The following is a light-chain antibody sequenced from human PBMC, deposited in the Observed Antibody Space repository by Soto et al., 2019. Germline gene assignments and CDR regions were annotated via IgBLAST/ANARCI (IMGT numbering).Light chain of an antibody. V-gene: IGKV3-20*01. CDR3: QQYGSSPT. J-gene: IGKJ1*01. Sequence: EIVLTQSPCTLSWSPGERATLSCGASQSVSSSYLAWYQQKPGQAPRLLIYGASSRATGIPDRFSGSGSGTDFTLTISRLQPEDFAVYYCQQYGSSPTFGQGTKVDIK. CDR2: GAS. CDR1: QSVSSSY.